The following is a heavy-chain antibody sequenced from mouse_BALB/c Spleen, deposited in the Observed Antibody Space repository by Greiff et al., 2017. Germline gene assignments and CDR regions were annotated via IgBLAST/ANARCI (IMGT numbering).Heavy chain of an antibody. D-gene: IGHD2-3*01. CDR3: ARDYDGYPFDY. V-gene: IGHV3-8*02. Sequence: EVKVVESGPSLVKPSQTLSLTCSVTGDSITSGYWNWIRKFPGNKLEYMGYISYSGSTYYNPSLKSRISITRDTSNNQYYLQLNSVTTEDTATYYCARDYDGYPFDYWGQGTTLTVSS. J-gene: IGHJ2*01. CDR1: GDSITSGY. CDR2: ISYSGST.